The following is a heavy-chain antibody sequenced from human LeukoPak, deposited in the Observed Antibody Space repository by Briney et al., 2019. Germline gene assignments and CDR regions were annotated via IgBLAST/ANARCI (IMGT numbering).Heavy chain of an antibody. D-gene: IGHD5-18*01. V-gene: IGHV3-30*18. CDR3: AKEGSGYNFDY. CDR2: ISYDGSNK. CDR1: GFTFSSYG. J-gene: IGHJ4*02. Sequence: GGSLRLSCAASGFTFSSYGMHWVRQAAGKGLEWVAIISYDGSNKYYADSVKGRFTISRDNSKNTLYLQVNSLRAEDTAVYYCAKEGSGYNFDYWGQGTLVTVSS.